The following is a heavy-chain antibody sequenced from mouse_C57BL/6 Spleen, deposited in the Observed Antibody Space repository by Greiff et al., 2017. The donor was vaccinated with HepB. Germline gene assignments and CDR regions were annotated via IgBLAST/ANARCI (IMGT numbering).Heavy chain of an antibody. Sequence: VQLQQSGPELVKPGASVTISCKASGYSFTGYYMNWVKQSPEKSLEWIGEINPSTGGTTYNQKFTAKATLTVDTSSSTAYMPLKSLTSEDSAVYYCARDGDASFAYWGQGTLVTVSA. J-gene: IGHJ3*01. CDR2: INPSTGGT. D-gene: IGHD3-3*01. CDR3: ARDGDASFAY. V-gene: IGHV1-42*01. CDR1: GYSFTGYY.